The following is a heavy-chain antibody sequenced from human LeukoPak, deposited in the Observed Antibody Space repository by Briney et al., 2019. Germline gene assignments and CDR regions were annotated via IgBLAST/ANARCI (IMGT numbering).Heavy chain of an antibody. D-gene: IGHD3-22*01. V-gene: IGHV3-23*01. CDR3: AKASAMIVVVSKHFDY. CDR1: GFTLSSYG. J-gene: IGHJ4*02. CDR2: FSGSGGST. Sequence: QPGRSLRLSCAASGFTLSSYGMHWVRQAPGKGLEWVSTFSGSGGSTYYADSVKGRFSISRDNSKKTLYLQMNSLRAEDTAVYYCAKASAMIVVVSKHFDYWGQGTLVTVSS.